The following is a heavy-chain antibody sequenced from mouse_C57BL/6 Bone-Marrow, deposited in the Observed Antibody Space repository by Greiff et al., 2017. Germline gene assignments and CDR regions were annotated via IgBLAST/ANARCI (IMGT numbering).Heavy chain of an antibody. D-gene: IGHD2-3*01. Sequence: VQLQQSGPELVKPGASVKISCKASGYSFTDYNMNWVNQSHGKSLEWIGVINPNAGSTSYNQKFKGKATLTVDQSSSTAYMQLNILTSEDSAVYYCARWLLIYAMDYWGQGTSVTVSS. CDR1: GYSFTDYN. J-gene: IGHJ4*01. V-gene: IGHV1-39*01. CDR2: INPNAGST. CDR3: ARWLLIYAMDY.